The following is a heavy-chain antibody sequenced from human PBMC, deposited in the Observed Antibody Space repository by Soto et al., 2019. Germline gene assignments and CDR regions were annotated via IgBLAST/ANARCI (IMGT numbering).Heavy chain of an antibody. Sequence: QVQLVQSGAEVKKPGASVKVSCKASGYTFTSYYMHWVRQAPGQGLEWMGIINPSGGSTSYAQKFQGRVTMTRDTSTSTVYMELSSLRSEDTAVYYCARTIATYSSGWYGCFDYWGQGTLVTVSS. D-gene: IGHD6-19*01. V-gene: IGHV1-46*01. CDR2: INPSGGST. CDR1: GYTFTSYY. J-gene: IGHJ4*02. CDR3: ARTIATYSSGWYGCFDY.